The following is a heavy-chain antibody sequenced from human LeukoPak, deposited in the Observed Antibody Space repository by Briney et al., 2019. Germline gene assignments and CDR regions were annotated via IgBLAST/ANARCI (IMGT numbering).Heavy chain of an antibody. J-gene: IGHJ4*02. CDR1: GFTVSSNY. V-gene: IGHV3-53*01. D-gene: IGHD6-19*01. CDR2: IYSGGST. Sequence: GGSLRLSCAASGFTVSSNYMSWVRQAPGKGLEWVSVIYSGGSTYYADSVKGRFTISRDNSKNTLYLQMNSLRAEDTAVYYCAGQHAPRRIAVAGTFPDFDYWGQGTLVTVSS. CDR3: AGQHAPRRIAVAGTFPDFDY.